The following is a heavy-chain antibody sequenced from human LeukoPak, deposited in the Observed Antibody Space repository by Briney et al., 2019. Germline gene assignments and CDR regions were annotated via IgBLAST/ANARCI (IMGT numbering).Heavy chain of an antibody. Sequence: GASVKVSCAASGFTFSGYAMNWVRQAPGKGLEWVSVISGSGSSTYYADSVKGRFTISRDNSRNTMYLQMNNLRAEDTAVYYCAKPAGSSLVGSKFDYWGQGTLVTVSS. J-gene: IGHJ4*02. CDR2: ISGSGSST. CDR3: AKPAGSSLVGSKFDY. D-gene: IGHD6-13*01. CDR1: GFTFSGYA. V-gene: IGHV3-23*01.